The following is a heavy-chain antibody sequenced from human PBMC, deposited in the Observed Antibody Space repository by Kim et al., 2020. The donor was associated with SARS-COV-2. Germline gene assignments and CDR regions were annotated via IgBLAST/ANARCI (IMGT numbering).Heavy chain of an antibody. J-gene: IGHJ4*02. CDR3: ARDRPWGYDILTGYGDY. V-gene: IGHV3-33*05. Sequence: GGSLRLSCAASGFTFSSYGMYWVRQAPGKGLEWVAVISYDGSNKYYADSVKGRFTISRDNSKNTLYLQMNSLRAEDTAVYYCARDRPWGYDILTGYGDYWGQGTLVTVSS. CDR2: ISYDGSNK. CDR1: GFTFSSYG. D-gene: IGHD3-9*01.